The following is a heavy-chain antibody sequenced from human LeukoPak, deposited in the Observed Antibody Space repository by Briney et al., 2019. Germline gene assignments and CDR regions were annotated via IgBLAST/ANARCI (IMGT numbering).Heavy chain of an antibody. CDR2: IWYDGSNK. J-gene: IGHJ4*02. D-gene: IGHD1-26*01. Sequence: PGRSLRLSCAASGFTFSSYGMHWVRQAPGEELEWVAVIWYDGSNKFYADSVKGRFTISRDNSKNTLYLQMNSLRAEDTAVYYCARETTTLDYWGQGTLVTVSS. V-gene: IGHV3-33*01. CDR3: ARETTTLDY. CDR1: GFTFSSYG.